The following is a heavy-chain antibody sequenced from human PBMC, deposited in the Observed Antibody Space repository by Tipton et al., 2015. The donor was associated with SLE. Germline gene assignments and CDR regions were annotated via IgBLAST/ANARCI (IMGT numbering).Heavy chain of an antibody. CDR1: GGSISSGSYY. V-gene: IGHV4-61*02. CDR2: IYTSGST. D-gene: IGHD2-2*01. CDR3: AVYCSSTSCSFDY. J-gene: IGHJ4*02. Sequence: LRLSCTGSGGSISSGSYYWSWIRQPAGKGLEWVGRIYTSGSTNYNPSLKSRVTISVDTSKNQFSLKLSSVTAADTAVYYCAVYCSSTSCSFDYWGQGTLVTVSS.